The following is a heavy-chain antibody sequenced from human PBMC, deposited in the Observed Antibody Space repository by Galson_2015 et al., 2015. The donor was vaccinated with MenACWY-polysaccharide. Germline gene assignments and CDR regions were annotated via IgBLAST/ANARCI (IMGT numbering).Heavy chain of an antibody. Sequence: SVKVSCKASGYTFTRYAMNWVQQAPGQRPEWMGWINTDTGNPTYAQGFTGRFVFSLDTSVSTAYLQISSLKAEDTAVYYCARVGARWLATYFYYYAMDVWGQGTTVTVSS. V-gene: IGHV7-4-1*02. CDR1: GYTFTRYA. J-gene: IGHJ6*02. CDR3: ARVGARWLATYFYYYAMDV. D-gene: IGHD6-19*01. CDR2: INTDTGNP.